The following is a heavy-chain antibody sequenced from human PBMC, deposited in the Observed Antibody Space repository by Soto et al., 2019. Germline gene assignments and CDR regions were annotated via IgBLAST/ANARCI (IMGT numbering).Heavy chain of an antibody. J-gene: IGHJ5*02. CDR3: AKLPPTPDWFDP. CDR2: INPNSGAT. CDR1: GYTFTGYF. V-gene: IGHV1-2*06. Sequence: ASVKVSCKASGYTFTGYFIHWLLHAPGQGLEWMGRINPNSGATNYARKFQDRVTMTRDTSINTAYMELSSLRSDDSAIYYCAKLPPTPDWFDPWGQGTLVTVSS. D-gene: IGHD1-26*01.